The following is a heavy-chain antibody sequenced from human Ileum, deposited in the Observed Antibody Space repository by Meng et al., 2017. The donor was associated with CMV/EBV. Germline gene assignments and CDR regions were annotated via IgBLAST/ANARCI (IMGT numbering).Heavy chain of an antibody. CDR2: IYSDDST. J-gene: IGHJ6*02. Sequence: GGSLRLSCAASGFIVSSNYMSWVRQAPGKGLEWVSVIYSDDSTYYADSMKGRFTISRDNSKNTLYLQMNSLRAEDTAVYYCARSSSSSDYYHGMDVWGQGTTVTVSS. V-gene: IGHV3-53*01. D-gene: IGHD6-6*01. CDR3: ARSSSSSDYYHGMDV. CDR1: GFIVSSNY.